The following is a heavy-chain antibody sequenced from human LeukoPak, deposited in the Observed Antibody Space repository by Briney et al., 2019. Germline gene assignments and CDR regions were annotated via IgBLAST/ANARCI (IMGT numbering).Heavy chain of an antibody. J-gene: IGHJ4*02. V-gene: IGHV4-59*08. Sequence: PSETLSLTCTVSGGSISSYYWSWIRQPPGKGLGWIGYIYYSGSTNYNPSLKSRVTISVDTSKNQFSLELTSVTAADTAMYFCGFSEGDFWGQGALVTVSS. D-gene: IGHD6-25*01. CDR3: GFSEGDF. CDR1: GGSISSYY. CDR2: IYYSGST.